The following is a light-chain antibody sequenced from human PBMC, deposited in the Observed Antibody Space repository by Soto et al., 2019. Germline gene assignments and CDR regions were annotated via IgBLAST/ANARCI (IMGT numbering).Light chain of an antibody. J-gene: IGKJ4*01. Sequence: EIVLTQSPGTLSLSPGERATLSCRASQSVCSSCLAWYQQKPGQAPRLLIFGASSRATGIPDRFSGSGSGTDFSLTISRLEPEDFAVYYCRQYGRSLEFAVGGGTKVEIK. CDR3: RQYGRSLEFA. V-gene: IGKV3-20*01. CDR2: GAS. CDR1: QSVCSSC.